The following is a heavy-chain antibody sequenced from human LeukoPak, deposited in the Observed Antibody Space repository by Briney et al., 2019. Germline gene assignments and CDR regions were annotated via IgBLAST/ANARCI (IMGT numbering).Heavy chain of an antibody. CDR2: IYPGDSYT. J-gene: IGHJ4*02. CDR3: AAALGYSYGNFDY. V-gene: IGHV5-51*01. Sequence: GESLKISCKGSGYSFTSYWIGWVRQMPGKGLEWMGIIYPGDSYTNYSPSFQGHVTISADKSISTAYLQWSSLKASDTAMYYCAAALGYSYGNFDYWGQGTLVTVPS. CDR1: GYSFTSYW. D-gene: IGHD5-18*01.